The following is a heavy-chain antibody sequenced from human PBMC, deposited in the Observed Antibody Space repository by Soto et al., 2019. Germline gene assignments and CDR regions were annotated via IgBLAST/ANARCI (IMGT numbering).Heavy chain of an antibody. CDR2: ISSSGATT. CDR1: GFTFSSLH. J-gene: IGHJ4*02. D-gene: IGHD2-15*01. V-gene: IGHV3-48*02. Sequence: GGSLRLSCSASGFTFSSLHMNWVRQAPGKGLEWVSYISSSGATTHYADSVKGRFTISRDNAKNSLFLQMNSLRDDDTAVYYCARGLNGGLFDYWGQGTLVTVSS. CDR3: ARGLNGGLFDY.